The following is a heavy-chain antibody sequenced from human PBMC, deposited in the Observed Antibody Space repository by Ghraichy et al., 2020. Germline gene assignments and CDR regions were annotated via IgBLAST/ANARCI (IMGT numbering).Heavy chain of an antibody. Sequence: ASVKVSCKVSGYTLTELSMHWVRQAPGKGLEWMGGFDPEDGETIYAQKFQGRVTMTEDTSTDTAYMELSSLRSEDTAVYYCATEGRRGGSYWGYYYYGMDVWGQGTTVTVSS. D-gene: IGHD1-26*01. V-gene: IGHV1-24*01. CDR1: GYTLTELS. CDR3: ATEGRRGGSYWGYYYYGMDV. J-gene: IGHJ6*02. CDR2: FDPEDGET.